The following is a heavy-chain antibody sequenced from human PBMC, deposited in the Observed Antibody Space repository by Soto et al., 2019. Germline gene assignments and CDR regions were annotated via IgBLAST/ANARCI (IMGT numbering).Heavy chain of an antibody. V-gene: IGHV1-18*01. D-gene: IGHD3-10*01. J-gene: IGHJ4*02. CDR1: GYTFTSYG. CDR3: ARDLTLLWFGELSPLPSGY. CDR2: ISAYNGNT. Sequence: QVQLVQSGAEVKKPGASVKVSCKASGYTFTSYGISWVRQAPGQGLEWMGWISAYNGNTNYAQKLQGRVTMTTDTSTNTAYMELRSLRSDDTAVYYCARDLTLLWFGELSPLPSGYWGQGTLVTVSS.